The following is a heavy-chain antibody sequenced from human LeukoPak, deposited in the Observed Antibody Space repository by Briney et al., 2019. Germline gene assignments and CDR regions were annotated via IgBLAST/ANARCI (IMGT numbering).Heavy chain of an antibody. CDR1: GFTFSDYY. J-gene: IGHJ5*02. CDR2: IYSGGST. CDR3: ARVVVVPAAPNNWFDP. Sequence: PGGSLRLSCAASGFTFSDYYMSWVRQAPGKGLEWVSVIYSGGSTYYADSVKGRFTISRDNSKNTLYLQMNSLRAEDTAVYYCARVVVVPAAPNNWFDPWGQGTLVTVSS. V-gene: IGHV3-53*01. D-gene: IGHD2-2*01.